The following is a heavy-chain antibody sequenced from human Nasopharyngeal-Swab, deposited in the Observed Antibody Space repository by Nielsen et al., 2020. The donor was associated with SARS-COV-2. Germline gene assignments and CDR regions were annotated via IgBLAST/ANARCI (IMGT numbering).Heavy chain of an antibody. V-gene: IGHV1-46*01. CDR1: GYTFTNHF. CDR3: ARDGRNDGGFYSYYMDV. Sequence: ASVKVSCKASGYTFTNHFMHWVRQAPGQGLEWMGMINPSGGSTGYAQNLQGRVTVTRDTSTSTVYMQLSSLRSEDTAVYYCARDGRNDGGFYSYYMDVWGKGTTVTVSS. J-gene: IGHJ6*03. CDR2: INPSGGST. D-gene: IGHD1-1*01.